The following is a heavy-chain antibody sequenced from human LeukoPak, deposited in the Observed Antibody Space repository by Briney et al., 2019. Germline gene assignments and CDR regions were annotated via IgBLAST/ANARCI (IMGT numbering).Heavy chain of an antibody. CDR1: GGSISSSSYY. V-gene: IGHV4-39*07. CDR3: ARDSGVGATNYFDS. D-gene: IGHD1-26*01. CDR2: VYHSGGT. Sequence: SETLSLTCTVSGGSISSSSYYWGWIRQPPGKGLEWIGEVYHSGGTNYNPSLKSRVTISLDKSRNQFSLKLNSVTAADTAVYYCARDSGVGATNYFDSWGQGALVTVSS. J-gene: IGHJ4*02.